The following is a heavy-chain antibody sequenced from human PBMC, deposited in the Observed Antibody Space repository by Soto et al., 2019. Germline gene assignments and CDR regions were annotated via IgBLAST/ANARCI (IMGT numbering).Heavy chain of an antibody. D-gene: IGHD3-3*01. V-gene: IGHV3-30*18. CDR2: ISYNGRNK. J-gene: IGHJ4*02. Sequence: QVQLVESGGGVVQAGRSLRLSCAASGFTFSAYGMHWVRQAPGKGLEWVAVISYNGRNKYYVESVKGRFSVSRDDSKNTVYLQMDSVRPEDTAVYYCMKDGSLEVPDVPLEEYFFDHWGQGTLVSVSS. CDR3: MKDGSLEVPDVPLEEYFFDH. CDR1: GFTFSAYG.